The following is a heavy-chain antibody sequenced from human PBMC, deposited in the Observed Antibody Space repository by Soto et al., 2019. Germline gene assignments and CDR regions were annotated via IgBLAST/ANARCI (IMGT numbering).Heavy chain of an antibody. J-gene: IGHJ6*02. D-gene: IGHD1-26*01. V-gene: IGHV1-46*01. CDR3: ARADGTEAYGMDV. CDR1: GYTFTSYY. Sequence: GASVKVSCKASGYTFTSYYMHWVRQAPGQGLEWMGIINPSGGSTSYAQKFQGRVTMTRDTSTSTVYLELSSLRSEDTAVYYCARADGTEAYGMDVWGQGTTVTVSS. CDR2: INPSGGST.